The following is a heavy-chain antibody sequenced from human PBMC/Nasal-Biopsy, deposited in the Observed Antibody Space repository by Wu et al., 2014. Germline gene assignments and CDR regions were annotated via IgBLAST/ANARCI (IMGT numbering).Heavy chain of an antibody. CDR3: ARSWRYIYGCDF. CDR1: GYDFDSHW. V-gene: IGHV5-51*01. CDR2: IYPSDSDT. J-gene: IGHJ4*02. Sequence: GAEVKKPGESLKISCETSGYDFDSHWIGWVRQAPGKGLEWVGVIYPSDSDTKYSPSFQDHVTISADRSISTAYLEWSSLKASDTAMYYCARSWRYIYGCDFWGQGALVIVSS. D-gene: IGHD5-18*01.